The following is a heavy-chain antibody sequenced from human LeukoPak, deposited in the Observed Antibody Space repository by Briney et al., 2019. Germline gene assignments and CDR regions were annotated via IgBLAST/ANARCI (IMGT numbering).Heavy chain of an antibody. CDR1: GFTFSSYS. CDR2: ISSSSSMI. D-gene: IGHD2-2*01. V-gene: IGHV3-48*02. Sequence: PGGSLRLSCAASGFTFSSYSMNWVRQAPGKGLEWVSYISSSSSMIYYADSVRGRFTISRDDAKNSLYLQMSSLRDEDTAVYYCARYHYAYDYWGQGTLVTVSS. J-gene: IGHJ4*02. CDR3: ARYHYAYDY.